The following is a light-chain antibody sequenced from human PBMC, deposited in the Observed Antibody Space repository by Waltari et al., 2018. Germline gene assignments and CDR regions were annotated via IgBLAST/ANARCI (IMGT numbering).Light chain of an antibody. J-gene: IGKJ1*01. CDR3: QQYGSSPPWT. Sequence: DIVLTQSPATLSLSPGERATLSCGASQSVNSNYLAWYQQKPGLAPRLLIYDASSRATGIPDRFTGSGSGTDFTFTISRLEPEDVAVYYCQQYGSSPPWTFGQGTKVEIK. CDR1: QSVNSNY. CDR2: DAS. V-gene: IGKV3D-20*01.